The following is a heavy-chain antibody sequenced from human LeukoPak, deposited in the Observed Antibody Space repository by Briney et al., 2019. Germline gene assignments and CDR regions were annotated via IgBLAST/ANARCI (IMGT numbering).Heavy chain of an antibody. D-gene: IGHD2-15*01. CDR1: GFTFSSYW. J-gene: IGHJ4*02. CDR2: INSDGSST. V-gene: IGHV3-74*01. Sequence: PGESLRLSCAASGFTFSSYWMHWVRQAPGKGLVWVSRINSDGSSTSYADSVKGRFTIFRDNAKNTLYLQMNSLRAEDTAVYYCARGCGGSPACYIIDYWGQGTLVTVSS. CDR3: ARGCGGSPACYIIDY.